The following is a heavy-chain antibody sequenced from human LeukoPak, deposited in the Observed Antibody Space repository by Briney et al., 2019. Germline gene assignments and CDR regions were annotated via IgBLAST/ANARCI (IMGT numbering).Heavy chain of an antibody. J-gene: IGHJ4*02. CDR1: GFTFSNFA. V-gene: IGHV3-23*01. CDR3: AKGRLQEGTVFRGVITPVDY. Sequence: GGSLRLSCAASGFTFSNFAMKWVRRAPGKGLEWVSTISGRGDGTYYADSVKGRFTISRDNSKNTLFLQMSNLSADDTALYYCAKGRLQEGTVFRGVITPVDYWGQGTLVTVTS. D-gene: IGHD3-10*01. CDR2: ISGRGDGT.